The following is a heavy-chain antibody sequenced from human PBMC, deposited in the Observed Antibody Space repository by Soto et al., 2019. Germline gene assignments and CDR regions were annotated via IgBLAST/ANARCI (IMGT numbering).Heavy chain of an antibody. CDR2: ISGYNGDT. CDR3: AKNGQPPYYYYGMDV. Sequence: QGQLVQSGAEVKKPGASVKVSCKASGYTFTRYGISWVRQAPGQGLEWMGWISGYNGDTNYAQKFQGRVTMTIDTSXXTAYRELRSLTSDDTAVYYCAKNGQPPYYYYGMDVWGQGTTVTVSS. J-gene: IGHJ6*02. CDR1: GYTFTRYG. V-gene: IGHV1-18*01. D-gene: IGHD2-8*01.